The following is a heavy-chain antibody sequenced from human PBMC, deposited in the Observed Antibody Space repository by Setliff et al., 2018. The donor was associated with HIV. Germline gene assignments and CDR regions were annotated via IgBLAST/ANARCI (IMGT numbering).Heavy chain of an antibody. CDR2: IYSDGST. Sequence: GESLKISCEASGFTVSSSYMAWVRQAPGKGLEWVSTIYSDGSTYHRDSVRGRFTLSRDNSKNTVYLQVGSLRPDDTAMYYCARSRPYNSALDYWGQGTLVTVSS. V-gene: IGHV3-66*02. CDR1: GFTVSSSY. D-gene: IGHD6-25*01. J-gene: IGHJ4*02. CDR3: ARSRPYNSALDY.